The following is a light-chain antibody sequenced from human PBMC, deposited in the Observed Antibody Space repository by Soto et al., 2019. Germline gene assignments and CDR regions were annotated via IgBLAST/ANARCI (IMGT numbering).Light chain of an antibody. Sequence: DIQMTQSPSTLSAFVGDRVTITCRASQTISSWLAWYQQKPGKAPKLLIYKASSLESGVPSRFSGSGSGTEFTLTISSLQPDDFATYYCQQYNSYSTWTFGQGTKGEIK. CDR1: QTISSW. CDR2: KAS. CDR3: QQYNSYSTWT. V-gene: IGKV1-5*03. J-gene: IGKJ1*01.